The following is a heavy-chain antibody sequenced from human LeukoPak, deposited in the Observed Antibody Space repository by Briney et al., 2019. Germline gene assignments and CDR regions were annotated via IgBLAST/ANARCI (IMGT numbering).Heavy chain of an antibody. CDR3: ARDLRIAVAGDAFDI. CDR1: GFTFSSYE. D-gene: IGHD6-19*01. CDR2: ISSSGSTI. J-gene: IGHJ3*02. Sequence: GGSLRLSRAASGFTFSSYEMNWVRQAPGKGLEWVSYISSSGSTIYYADSVKGRFTISRDNAKNSLYLQMNSLRAEDTAVYYCARDLRIAVAGDAFDIWGQGTMVTVSS. V-gene: IGHV3-48*03.